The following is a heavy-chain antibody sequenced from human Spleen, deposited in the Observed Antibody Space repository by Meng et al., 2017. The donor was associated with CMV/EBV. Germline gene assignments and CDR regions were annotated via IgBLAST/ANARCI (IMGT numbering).Heavy chain of an antibody. Sequence: SETLSLTCTVSGGSVSSGSHYWSWIRQPPGKGLEWIGYIYYSGSTNYNPSLKSRVTISVDTSKNQFSLKLNSVTAADTAVYYCARDRVEAVLRFLEWLPNYGMDVWGQGTTVTVSS. J-gene: IGHJ6*02. V-gene: IGHV4-61*01. CDR3: ARDRVEAVLRFLEWLPNYGMDV. CDR2: IYYSGST. D-gene: IGHD3-3*01. CDR1: GGSVSSGSHY.